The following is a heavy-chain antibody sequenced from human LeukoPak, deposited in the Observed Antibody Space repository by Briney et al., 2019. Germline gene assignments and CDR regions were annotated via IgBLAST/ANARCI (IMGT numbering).Heavy chain of an antibody. V-gene: IGHV3-53*01. CDR2: IYSGGST. D-gene: IGHD3-3*01. J-gene: IGHJ4*02. CDR3: ARDLDFWSGYSPFDY. Sequence: GGSLRLSCAASGFTVSSNYMSWVRQAPGKGLEWVSVIYSGGSTYYADSVKGRFTISRDNAKNSLYLQMNSLRAEDTAVYYCARDLDFWSGYSPFDYWGQGTLVTVSS. CDR1: GFTVSSNY.